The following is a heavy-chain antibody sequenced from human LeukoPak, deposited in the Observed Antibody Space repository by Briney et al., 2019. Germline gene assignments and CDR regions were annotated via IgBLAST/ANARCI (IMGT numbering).Heavy chain of an antibody. CDR2: LSWNSLSV. J-gene: IGHJ4*02. CDR3: AKDINYGSGSPPSFDT. CDR1: GFTFDDYA. V-gene: IGHV3-9*01. Sequence: GRSLRLSCAASGFTFDDYAMHWVRQAPGKGLEWVSGLSWNSLSVGYADSVRGRFSISRDNAKNSLYLQMNITKPEDTALYYCAKDINYGSGSPPSFDTWGQGTLVTVSS. D-gene: IGHD3-10*01.